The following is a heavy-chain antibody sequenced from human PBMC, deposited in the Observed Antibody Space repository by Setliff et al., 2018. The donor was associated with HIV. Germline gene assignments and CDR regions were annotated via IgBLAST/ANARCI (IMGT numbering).Heavy chain of an antibody. CDR2: ISGDGGRAT. V-gene: IGHV3-23*01. CDR3: AKDRRYYYGSGSYAAET. J-gene: IGHJ5*02. CDR1: GFRFRTYA. D-gene: IGHD3-10*01. Sequence: AGGSLRLSCVASGFRFRTYAMSWVRQSQGKGLEWVSLISGDGGRATHYSDSVKGRFTISRDNSKNTLFLQMNSLRAEDTAVYYCAKDRRYYYGSGSYAAETWGQGTLVTVSS.